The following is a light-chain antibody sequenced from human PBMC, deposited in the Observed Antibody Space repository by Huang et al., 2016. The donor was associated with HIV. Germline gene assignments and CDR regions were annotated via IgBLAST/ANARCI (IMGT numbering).Light chain of an antibody. CDR1: QSVSSSY. J-gene: IGKJ2*01. CDR3: QQYGRSPYT. V-gene: IGKV3-20*01. Sequence: EIVLTQSPGTLSLSPGERATLSCRASQSVSSSYLAWYPQKPGQAPRLLIYGASSRATGIPDRFSGSGSGTDFTLTISRLEPEDFAVYYCQQYGRSPYTFGQGTKLEIK. CDR2: GAS.